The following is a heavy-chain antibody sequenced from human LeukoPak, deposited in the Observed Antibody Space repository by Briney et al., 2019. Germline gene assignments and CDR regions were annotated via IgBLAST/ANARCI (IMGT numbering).Heavy chain of an antibody. V-gene: IGHV4-59*01. CDR1: GGSISSYY. J-gene: IGHJ3*02. Sequence: SETLSLTCTVSGGSISSYYWSWIRQPPGKGLEWIGYIYYSGSTNYNPSLKSRVTISVDTSKNQFSLKLSSVTAADTAVYYCATYYDFWGGYYKGAFDIWGQGTMVTVSS. D-gene: IGHD3-3*01. CDR3: ATYYDFWGGYYKGAFDI. CDR2: IYYSGST.